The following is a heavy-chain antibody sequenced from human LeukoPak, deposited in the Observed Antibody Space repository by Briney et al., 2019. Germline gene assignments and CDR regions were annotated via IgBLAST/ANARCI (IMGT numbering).Heavy chain of an antibody. D-gene: IGHD3-22*01. V-gene: IGHV3-23*01. CDR3: AKGSYYDSSGSFYFDY. CDR2: ISGSGDNT. Sequence: GGSLRLSCVVSGFTFSSYAMSWVRQAPGKGLEWVSGISGSGDNTYYADSVKGRFTISRDNSKNALYVQMNSLGTEDTAAYYCAKGSYYDSSGSFYFDYWGQGTLVTVSS. J-gene: IGHJ4*02. CDR1: GFTFSSYA.